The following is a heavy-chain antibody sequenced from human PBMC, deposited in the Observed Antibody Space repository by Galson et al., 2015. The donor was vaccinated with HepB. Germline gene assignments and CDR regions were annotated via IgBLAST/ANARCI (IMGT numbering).Heavy chain of an antibody. V-gene: IGHV5-10-1*01. CDR3: ARRHCSGPSRCHMGAFDV. CDR2: IDPTDSYT. D-gene: IGHD2-15*01. CDR1: GYTSTNNW. J-gene: IGHJ3*01. Sequence: QSGAEVKKPGESLRISCKASGYTSTNNWISWVRQMPGRGLEWMRRIDPTDSYTTYSPSFQGHVIISADKSLTTAYLEWSSLKASDTAMYYCARRHCSGPSRCHMGAFDVWGLGTMVTVSS.